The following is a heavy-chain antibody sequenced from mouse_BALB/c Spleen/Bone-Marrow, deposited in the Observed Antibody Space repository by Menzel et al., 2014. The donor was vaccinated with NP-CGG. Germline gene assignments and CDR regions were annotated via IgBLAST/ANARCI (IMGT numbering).Heavy chain of an antibody. V-gene: IGHV1S137*01. D-gene: IGHD2-5*01. J-gene: IGHJ4*01. CDR3: ARGYSNNYAMDY. Sequence: VHLVESGAELVRPGVSVKISCKGSGYTFTDYAMHWVKQSHPESLEWIGVINTYFGDISYNQKFKGKATIAVDKTSRTVYMELARLTAEDSAIYYCARGYSNNYAMDYWGQGTSVTVSS. CDR2: INTYFGDI. CDR1: GYTFTDYA.